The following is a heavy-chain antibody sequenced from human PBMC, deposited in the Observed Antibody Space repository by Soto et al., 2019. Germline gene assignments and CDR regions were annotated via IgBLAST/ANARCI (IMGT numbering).Heavy chain of an antibody. Sequence: GGSLRLSCAASGFTFSNAWMNWVRQAPGKGLEWVGRIKSKTDGGTTDYAAPVKGRFTISRDGSKNTQYLQMNSLKTEDTAVYYCTTERLYYYDSSGYEQGFDYWGQGTLVTVSS. CDR3: TTERLYYYDSSGYEQGFDY. D-gene: IGHD3-22*01. CDR2: IKSKTDGGTT. CDR1: GFTFSNAW. V-gene: IGHV3-15*07. J-gene: IGHJ4*02.